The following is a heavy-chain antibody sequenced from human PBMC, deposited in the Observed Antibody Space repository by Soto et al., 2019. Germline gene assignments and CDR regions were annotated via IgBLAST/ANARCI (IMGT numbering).Heavy chain of an antibody. J-gene: IGHJ4*02. CDR3: ARGWGRIFDY. CDR1: GGSFSGYY. CDR2: INHSGST. D-gene: IGHD7-27*01. Sequence: QVQLQQWGAGLLKPSETLSLTCAVYGGSFSGYYWSWIRQPPGKGLEWNGEINHSGSTNYNPSLKSRVTISADSSKNQFSLKLSSVTAADTAVYYCARGWGRIFDYWGQGTLVTVSS. V-gene: IGHV4-34*01.